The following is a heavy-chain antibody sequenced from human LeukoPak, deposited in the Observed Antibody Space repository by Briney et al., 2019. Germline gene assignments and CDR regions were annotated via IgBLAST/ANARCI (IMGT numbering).Heavy chain of an antibody. D-gene: IGHD4-23*01. V-gene: IGHV4-59*01. CDR1: GGSISSYY. CDR2: IYYSGST. J-gene: IGHJ4*02. CDR3: ARIEDYGGNSVNY. Sequence: SETPSLTCTVSGGSISSYYWSWIRQPPGKGLEWIGYIYYSGSTNYNPSLKSRVTISVDTSKNQFSLKLSSVTAADTAVYYCARIEDYGGNSVNYWGQGTLVTVSS.